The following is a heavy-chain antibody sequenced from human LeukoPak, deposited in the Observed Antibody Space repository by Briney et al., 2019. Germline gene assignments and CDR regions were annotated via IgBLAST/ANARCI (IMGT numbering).Heavy chain of an antibody. CDR3: ARVRYYDYVWGSYPYGMDV. Sequence: GASVKVSCKASGYTFTSYGISWVRQAPGQGLEWMGWISAYNGNTNYAQKLQGRVTMTTDTSTSTTYMELRSLRSDGTAVYYCARVRYYDYVWGSYPYGMDVWGKGTTVTVSS. V-gene: IGHV1-18*04. D-gene: IGHD3-16*02. J-gene: IGHJ6*04. CDR1: GYTFTSYG. CDR2: ISAYNGNT.